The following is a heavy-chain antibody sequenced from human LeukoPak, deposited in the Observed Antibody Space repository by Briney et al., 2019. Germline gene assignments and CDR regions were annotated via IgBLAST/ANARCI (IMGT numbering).Heavy chain of an antibody. Sequence: GGSLRLSCAASGFTFSSYGMHWVRQAPGKGLEWVAVISYDGSNKYYADSVKGRFTISRDNSKNTLYLQMNSLRAEDTAVCYCAKDDCSGGSCPTGLLDYWGQGTLVTVSS. CDR1: GFTFSSYG. J-gene: IGHJ4*02. D-gene: IGHD2-15*01. CDR3: AKDDCSGGSCPTGLLDY. CDR2: ISYDGSNK. V-gene: IGHV3-30*18.